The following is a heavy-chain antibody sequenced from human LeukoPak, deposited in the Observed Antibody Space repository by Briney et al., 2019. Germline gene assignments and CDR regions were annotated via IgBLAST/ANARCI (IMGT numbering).Heavy chain of an antibody. CDR2: GHYSGNT. CDR3: AKWASDNRAFDL. Sequence: SETLSLTCTVSGTSITSYYWNWIRQAPGQGPEWIGYGHYSGNTKYNPPLKSRVTISVDTSKNQFSLRLSSVTAADTAVYFCAKWASDNRAFDLWGQRTLVTVSS. J-gene: IGHJ4*02. V-gene: IGHV4-59*08. CDR1: GTSITSYY. D-gene: IGHD2-8*01.